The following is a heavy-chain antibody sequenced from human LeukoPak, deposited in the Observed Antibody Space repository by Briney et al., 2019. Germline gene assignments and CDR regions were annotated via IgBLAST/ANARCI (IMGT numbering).Heavy chain of an antibody. CDR2: ISCYNGDT. CDR3: ARDPTNTSGRYAFFDY. D-gene: IGHD6-19*01. J-gene: IGHJ4*02. V-gene: IGHV1-18*01. CDR1: GYTLNTHG. Sequence: ASVKVSCKASGYTLNTHGISWGRQAPGHGLEWMGWISCYNGDTHYAQKFQGRVTLTTDTSTTTAYMDLRSLRSDDTALYYCARDPTNTSGRYAFFDYWGQGTLVTVSS.